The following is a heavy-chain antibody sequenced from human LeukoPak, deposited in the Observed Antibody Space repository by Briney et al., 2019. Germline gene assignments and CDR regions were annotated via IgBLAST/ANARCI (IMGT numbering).Heavy chain of an antibody. CDR3: ARDSGTYYYDSSGYLSDY. CDR1: GYTFTSYG. Sequence: ASVKVSCTASGYTFTSYGISWVRQAPGQGLEWMGWISAYNGNTNYAQKLQGRVTMTTDTSTSTAYMELRSLRSDDTAVYYCARDSGTYYYDSSGYLSDYWGQGTLVTVSP. J-gene: IGHJ4*02. D-gene: IGHD3-22*01. CDR2: ISAYNGNT. V-gene: IGHV1-18*01.